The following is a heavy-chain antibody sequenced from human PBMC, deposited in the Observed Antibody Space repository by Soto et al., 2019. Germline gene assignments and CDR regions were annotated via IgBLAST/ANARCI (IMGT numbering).Heavy chain of an antibody. Sequence: SETLSLTCTVSGGSISSYYWSWIRQPPGKGLEWIGYIYYSGSTNYNPSLNSRVTISVDTSENQFSLKLSSVTAADTAVYYCATETRIVGATLFDYWGQGTLVTVSS. CDR3: ATETRIVGATLFDY. J-gene: IGHJ4*02. D-gene: IGHD1-26*01. CDR2: IYYSGST. V-gene: IGHV4-59*01. CDR1: GGSISSYY.